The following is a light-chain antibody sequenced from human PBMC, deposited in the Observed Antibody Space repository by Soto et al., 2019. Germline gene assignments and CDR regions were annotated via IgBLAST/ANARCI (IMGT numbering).Light chain of an antibody. V-gene: IGKV3-11*01. CDR1: QSVSSY. CDR3: QQYGSSIT. J-gene: IGKJ5*01. Sequence: EIVLTQSPATLSLSPGERATLSCRASQSVSSYLAWYQQKPGQAPRLLIYDASNRATGIPPRFGGSGSGTDFTLTISRLEPEDFAVYYCQQYGSSITFGQGTRLEIK. CDR2: DAS.